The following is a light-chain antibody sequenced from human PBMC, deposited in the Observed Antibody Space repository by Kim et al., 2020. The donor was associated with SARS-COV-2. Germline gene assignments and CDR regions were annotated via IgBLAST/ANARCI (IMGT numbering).Light chain of an antibody. Sequence: SPGERATRSCRAKQTINDRLGWYQQKPGLAARLLNYEATARATGIPSRVSGSGSGTDFALNISSLEPEDSAVCYCHQRSNGPRTFGQGTKVDIK. CDR2: EAT. J-gene: IGKJ1*01. CDR3: HQRSNGPRT. V-gene: IGKV3-11*01. CDR1: QTINDR.